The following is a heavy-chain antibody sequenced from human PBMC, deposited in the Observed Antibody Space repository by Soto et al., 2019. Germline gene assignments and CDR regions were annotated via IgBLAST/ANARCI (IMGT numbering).Heavy chain of an antibody. CDR1: GGSISGYY. V-gene: IGHV4-59*08. Sequence: PSETLSLTCTVSGGSISGYYWSWIRQPPGKGLEWIGYMYNTGSTVYNPSFKSRVTISVDTSKNQFSLKLSSVTAADTAVYYCARGPRISDNWFDPWGQGTLVTVSS. J-gene: IGHJ5*02. CDR2: MYNTGST. D-gene: IGHD2-15*01. CDR3: ARGPRISDNWFDP.